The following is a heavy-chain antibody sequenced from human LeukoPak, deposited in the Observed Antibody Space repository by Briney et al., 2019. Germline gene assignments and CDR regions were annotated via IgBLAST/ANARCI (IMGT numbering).Heavy chain of an antibody. V-gene: IGHV3-9*01. CDR2: ISWNSGSI. D-gene: IGHD3-10*01. CDR3: AKDSKGLWFGDYMDV. J-gene: IGHJ6*03. CDR1: GFTFDDYA. Sequence: GGSLRLSCAASGFTFDDYAMHWVRQAPGKGLEWVSGISWNSGSIGYADSVKGRFTISRDNAKNSLYLQMNSLRIEDTAVYYCAKDSKGLWFGDYMDVWGKGTTVTISS.